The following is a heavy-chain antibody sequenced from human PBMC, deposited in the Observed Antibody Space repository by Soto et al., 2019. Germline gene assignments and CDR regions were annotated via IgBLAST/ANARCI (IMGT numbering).Heavy chain of an antibody. CDR1: GYTFTSYD. J-gene: IGHJ4*02. V-gene: IGHV1-8*01. CDR3: ARGGYYYDSSAYYRPFDY. D-gene: IGHD3-22*01. Sequence: ASVKVSFKASGYTFTSYDINWLRQATGQGLEWMGWMNPNSGNTGYAQKFQGRVTMARSTSISTAYMELSSLRSEDTAVYYCARGGYYYDSSAYYRPFDYWGQGTLVTVSS. CDR2: MNPNSGNT.